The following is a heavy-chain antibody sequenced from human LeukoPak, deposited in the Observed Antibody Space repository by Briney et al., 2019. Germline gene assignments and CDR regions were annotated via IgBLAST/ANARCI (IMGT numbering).Heavy chain of an antibody. CDR1: GFSFSSYS. CDR3: ARRFGSVTSMHGIDY. D-gene: IGHD3-10*01. Sequence: GGSLRLSCAASGFSFSSYSMNWVRQAPGKGLEWVSSISSSSSYIYYVDSVKGRFTISRDNAKNSLYLQMNSLRAEDTAVYYCARRFGSVTSMHGIDYWGQGTLVTVSS. CDR2: ISSSSSYI. J-gene: IGHJ4*02. V-gene: IGHV3-21*01.